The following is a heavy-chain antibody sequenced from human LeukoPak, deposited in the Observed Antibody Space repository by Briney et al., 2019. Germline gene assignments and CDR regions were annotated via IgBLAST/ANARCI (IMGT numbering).Heavy chain of an antibody. Sequence: SVKVSCKASGGTSSSYAISWVRQAPGQGLEWMGGIIPIFGTANYAQKFQGRVTITADKSTSTAYMELSSLRSEDTAVYYCARAIDYDILTGSPYYFDYWGQGTLVTVSS. CDR2: IIPIFGTA. CDR1: GGTSSSYA. J-gene: IGHJ4*02. D-gene: IGHD3-9*01. V-gene: IGHV1-69*06. CDR3: ARAIDYDILTGSPYYFDY.